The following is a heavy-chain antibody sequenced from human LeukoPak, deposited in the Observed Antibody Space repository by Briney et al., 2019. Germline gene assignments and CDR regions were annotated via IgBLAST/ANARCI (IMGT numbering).Heavy chain of an antibody. CDR2: INHSGST. Sequence: PSETLSLTCAVYGGSFSGYYWSWIRQPPGKGLEWIGEINHSGSTNYNPSLKSRVTISVDTSKNQFSLKLSSVTAADTAVYYCARGYGSGSYFFWDPTDRNWFDPWGQGTLVTVSS. V-gene: IGHV4-34*01. CDR3: ARGYGSGSYFFWDPTDRNWFDP. CDR1: GGSFSGYY. J-gene: IGHJ5*02. D-gene: IGHD3-10*01.